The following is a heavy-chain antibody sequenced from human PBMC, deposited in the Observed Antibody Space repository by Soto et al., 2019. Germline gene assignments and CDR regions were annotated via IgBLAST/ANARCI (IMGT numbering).Heavy chain of an antibody. Sequence: QVQLVESGGGVVQPGRSLRLSCAASGFTFSSYGMHWVRQAPGKGLEWVAVIWYDGSNKYYADSVKGRFTISRDNSKNTLYLQMNSLRAEDTAGYYCARDRGGSSWAGAFDIWGQGTMVTVSS. V-gene: IGHV3-33*01. CDR2: IWYDGSNK. CDR1: GFTFSSYG. CDR3: ARDRGGSSWAGAFDI. J-gene: IGHJ3*02. D-gene: IGHD6-13*01.